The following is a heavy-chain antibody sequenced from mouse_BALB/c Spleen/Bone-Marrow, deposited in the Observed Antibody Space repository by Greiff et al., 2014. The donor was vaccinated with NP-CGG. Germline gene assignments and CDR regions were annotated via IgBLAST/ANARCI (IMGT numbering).Heavy chain of an antibody. D-gene: IGHD6-2*01. CDR3: APLSRYFDV. V-gene: IGHV1-28*01. Sequence: EVQLQQSGPEPMKPGASVKISCKASGYSFTSYYMHWVKQSHGKSLEWIGYIDPFNGGTSYNQKFKGKATLTVDKSSSTAYMHLSSLTSEDSAVYYCAPLSRYFDVWGAGTTVTVSS. CDR1: GYSFTSYY. J-gene: IGHJ1*01. CDR2: IDPFNGGT.